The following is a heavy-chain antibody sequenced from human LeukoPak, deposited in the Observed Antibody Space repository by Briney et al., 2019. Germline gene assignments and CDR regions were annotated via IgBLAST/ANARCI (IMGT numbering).Heavy chain of an antibody. CDR1: GFTFSSYG. J-gene: IGHJ4*02. Sequence: RGSLRLSCAASGFTFSSYGMPWVRQAPGKGLEWVAVIWYDGSNKYYADSVKGRFTISRDNSKNTLYLQMNSLRAEDTAVYYCARDESGYYDSSGYYPHGDYWGQGTLVTVSS. CDR3: ARDESGYYDSSGYYPHGDY. CDR2: IWYDGSNK. V-gene: IGHV3-33*01. D-gene: IGHD3-22*01.